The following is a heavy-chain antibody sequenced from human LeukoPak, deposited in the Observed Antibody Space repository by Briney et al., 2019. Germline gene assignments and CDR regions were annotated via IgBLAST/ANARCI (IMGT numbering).Heavy chain of an antibody. Sequence: SGTLSLTCTVSGGSISSGGYYWSWIRQHPGKGLEWIGYIYYSGSTYYNPSLKSRVTISVDTSKNQFSLKLSSVTAADTAVYYCARIRPVYYYDSSGYGIDYWGQGTLVTVSS. J-gene: IGHJ4*02. V-gene: IGHV4-31*03. D-gene: IGHD3-22*01. CDR1: GGSISSGGYY. CDR3: ARIRPVYYYDSSGYGIDY. CDR2: IYYSGST.